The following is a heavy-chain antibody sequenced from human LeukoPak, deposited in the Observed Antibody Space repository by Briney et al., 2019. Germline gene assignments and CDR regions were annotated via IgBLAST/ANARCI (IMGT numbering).Heavy chain of an antibody. D-gene: IGHD6-13*01. CDR2: TYYRSKWYF. J-gene: IGHJ5*02. Sequence: SQTLSLTCAISGDSVSSNRVAWNWIRQSPSRGLEWLGRTYYRSKWYFNYAPSVKTRITINPDTSKNQFSLQLKSVTSDDTAVYYCARGSRGAAADGINWFDPWGQGTLVTVSS. CDR3: ARGSRGAAADGINWFDP. V-gene: IGHV6-1*01. CDR1: GDSVSSNRVA.